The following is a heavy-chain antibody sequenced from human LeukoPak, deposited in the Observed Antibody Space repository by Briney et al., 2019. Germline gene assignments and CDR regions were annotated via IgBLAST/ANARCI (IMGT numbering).Heavy chain of an antibody. Sequence: GSLRLSCAASAFSLNAYNMNWVRQAPGKGLEWVSSISYTGTYIYYADSEKGRFTISRDNAQNSLYLQMNSLRAEDAALYYCARQTYDYDSSGFDYWGQGTLVTVSS. D-gene: IGHD3-22*01. CDR1: AFSLNAYN. CDR2: ISYTGTYI. V-gene: IGHV3-21*01. CDR3: ARQTYDYDSSGFDY. J-gene: IGHJ4*02.